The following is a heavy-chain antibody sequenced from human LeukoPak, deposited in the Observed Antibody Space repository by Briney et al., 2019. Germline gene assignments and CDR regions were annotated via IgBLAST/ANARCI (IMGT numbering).Heavy chain of an antibody. J-gene: IGHJ4*02. CDR1: GFIFSSHS. CDR3: ARDWAMID. D-gene: IGHD5-12*01. Sequence: GGSLRLSCAVSGFIFSSHSMNRVRQAPGKGLEWLSYISCSSTSGSSSFIYYADSVKGRFTISRDNAKNSLYLQMKGLRVEDTAVYYCARDWAMIDWGQGTLVTVSS. CDR2: ISCSSTSGSSSFI. V-gene: IGHV3-48*01.